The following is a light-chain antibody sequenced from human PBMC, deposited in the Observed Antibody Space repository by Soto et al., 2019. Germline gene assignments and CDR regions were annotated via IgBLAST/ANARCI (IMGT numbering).Light chain of an antibody. CDR2: DVS. J-gene: IGLJ1*01. V-gene: IGLV2-14*03. CDR3: SSYTSSSTLYV. CDR1: SSDVGGYNY. Sequence: QSVLTQPASVSGSPGQSITISCTGTSSDVGGYNYVSWYQHHPGKAPKLMIYDVSNRPSGVSNRFSGSKSGNTASLTMSWLHAEDEADYYCSSYTSSSTLYVFGTGTKVILL.